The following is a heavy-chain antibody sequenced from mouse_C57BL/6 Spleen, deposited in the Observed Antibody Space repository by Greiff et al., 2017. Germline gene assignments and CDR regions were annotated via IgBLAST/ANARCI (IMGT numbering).Heavy chain of an antibody. Sequence: QVQLQQSGAELAKPGASVKISCKASGYAFSSSWMNWVKQRPGKGLEWIGRIYPGDGDTNYNGKFKGKATLTADKSSSTAYMQLSSLTSEDSAVYFCASDYYGSPSDAMDYWGQGTSVTVSS. CDR3: ASDYYGSPSDAMDY. V-gene: IGHV1-82*01. D-gene: IGHD1-1*01. CDR1: GYAFSSSW. CDR2: IYPGDGDT. J-gene: IGHJ4*01.